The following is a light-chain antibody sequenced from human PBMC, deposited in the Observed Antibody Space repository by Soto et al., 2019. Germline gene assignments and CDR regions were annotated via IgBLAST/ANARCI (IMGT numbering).Light chain of an antibody. CDR3: SSYTSSSTPEV. J-gene: IGLJ1*01. V-gene: IGLV2-14*01. Sequence: ALTQPASVSGSPGQSITISCTGTSSDVGGYNYVSWYQQHPGKAPKLMIYEVSNRPSGVSNRFSGSKSGNTASLTISGLQAEDEADYYCSSYTSSSTPEVFGTGTKVTVL. CDR2: EVS. CDR1: SSDVGGYNY.